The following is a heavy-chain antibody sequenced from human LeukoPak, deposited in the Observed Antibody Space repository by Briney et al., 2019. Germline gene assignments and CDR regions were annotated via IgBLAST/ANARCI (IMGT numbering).Heavy chain of an antibody. Sequence: PGGSLKLSCAASGFTFSDSAIHWVRQASGKGLEWVGRIRSKTDNYATTYAASVEGRFTISRDDSKNTAYLQINSLKTEDTAVYYCTRLRTDKTESYFYYYQGMDVWGQGTTVTVSS. CDR3: TRLRTDKTESYFYYYQGMDV. CDR2: IRSKTDNYAT. J-gene: IGHJ6*02. D-gene: IGHD1-14*01. CDR1: GFTFSDSA. V-gene: IGHV3-73*01.